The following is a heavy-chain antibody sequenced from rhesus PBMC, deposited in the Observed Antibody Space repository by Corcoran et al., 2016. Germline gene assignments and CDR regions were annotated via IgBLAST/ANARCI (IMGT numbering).Heavy chain of an antibody. CDR2: IYTKSESD. CDR3: VRTSAGSGSDISDY. V-gene: IGHV4S12*01. D-gene: IGHD6-31*01. J-gene: IGHJ4*01. CDR1: CGFIRIGSYS. Sequence: QVPLQESGPRLVKPSDTLSLTCAVSCGFIRIGSYSLRWIRQPPRKGLEWLGGIYTKSESDKRNHSLSNRFTRSKDPAKNQLALKMSAVTAADAAVYYCVRTSAGSGSDISDYWGQGVLVTVSS.